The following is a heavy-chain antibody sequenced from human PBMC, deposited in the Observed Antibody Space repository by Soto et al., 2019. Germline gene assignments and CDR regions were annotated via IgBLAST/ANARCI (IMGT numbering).Heavy chain of an antibody. J-gene: IGHJ4*02. CDR2: IDGSGRST. Sequence: PGGSLRLSCAASGFTFGGFAMGWVRQAPGKGLEWVSAIDGSGRSTFYADSVGGRFTISRDKSKNMLFLQMNSLSAGDSAVYFCSKGSASHRPYFFDYSGQGILVTVS. D-gene: IGHD3-9*01. CDR1: GFTFGGFA. CDR3: SKGSASHRPYFFDY. V-gene: IGHV3-23*01.